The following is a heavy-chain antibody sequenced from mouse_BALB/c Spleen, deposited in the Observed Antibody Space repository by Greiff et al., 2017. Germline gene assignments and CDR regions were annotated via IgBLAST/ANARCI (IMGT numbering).Heavy chain of an antibody. D-gene: IGHD1-1*01. J-gene: IGHJ2*01. CDR3: AREGGSSYRYFDY. CDR2: ISNLAYSI. V-gene: IGHV5-15*02. CDR1: GFTFSDYG. Sequence: EVQGVESGGGLVQPGGSRKLSCAASGFTFSDYGMAWVRQAPGKGPEWVAFISNLAYSIYYADTVTGRFTISRENAKNTLYLEMSSLRSEDTAMYYCAREGGSSYRYFDYWGQGTTLTVSS.